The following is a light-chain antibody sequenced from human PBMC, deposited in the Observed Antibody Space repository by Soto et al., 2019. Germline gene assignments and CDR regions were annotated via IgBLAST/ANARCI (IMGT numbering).Light chain of an antibody. CDR2: DAS. CDR1: QSISSW. J-gene: IGKJ3*01. Sequence: GDRVTITCRASQSISSWLAWYQQKPGKAPKLLIYDASSLESGVPLRFSGSGSGTDFTLTISSLQPEDFATYYCQQSYSTPFTFGPGTKVDIK. V-gene: IGKV1-39*01. CDR3: QQSYSTPFT.